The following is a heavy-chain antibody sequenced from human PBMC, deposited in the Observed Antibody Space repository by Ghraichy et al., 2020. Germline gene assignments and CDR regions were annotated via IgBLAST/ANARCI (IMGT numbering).Heavy chain of an antibody. D-gene: IGHD3-3*01. J-gene: IGHJ6*02. CDR2: ISAYNGNT. CDR1: GYTFTSYG. CDR3: ARDRHDFWSGYYRYGMDV. Sequence: ASVKVSCKASGYTFTSYGISWVRQAPGQGLEWMGWISAYNGNTNYAQKLQGRVTMTTDTSTSTAYMELRSLRSDDTAVYYCARDRHDFWSGYYRYGMDVWGQGTTVTVSS. V-gene: IGHV1-18*01.